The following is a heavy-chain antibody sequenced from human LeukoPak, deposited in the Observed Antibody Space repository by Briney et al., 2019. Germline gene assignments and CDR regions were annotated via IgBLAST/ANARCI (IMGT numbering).Heavy chain of an antibody. CDR3: ARDWTTVTHFDY. J-gene: IGHJ4*02. Sequence: GGSLRLSCAASGFTFSSYAVHWVRQAPGKGLEWVAVISYDGSNKYYADSVKGRFTISRDNSKNTLYLQMNSLRAEDTAVYYCARDWTTVTHFDYWGQGTLVTVSS. CDR2: ISYDGSNK. D-gene: IGHD4-11*01. V-gene: IGHV3-30*04. CDR1: GFTFSSYA.